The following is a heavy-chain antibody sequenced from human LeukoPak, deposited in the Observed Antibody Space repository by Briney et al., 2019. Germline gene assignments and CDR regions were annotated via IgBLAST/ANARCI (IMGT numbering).Heavy chain of an antibody. V-gene: IGHV4-39*01. CDR3: ASLRRGTMIVVVTKSYDAFDI. J-gene: IGHJ3*02. D-gene: IGHD3-22*01. CDR1: GGSISSSSYS. CDR2: IYYSGST. Sequence: PSETLSLTCTVSGGSISSSSYSWGWIRQPPGKGLEWIGSIYYSGSTYYNPSLKSRVTISVDTSKNQFSLKLSSVTAADTAVYYCASLRRGTMIVVVTKSYDAFDIWGQGTMVTVSS.